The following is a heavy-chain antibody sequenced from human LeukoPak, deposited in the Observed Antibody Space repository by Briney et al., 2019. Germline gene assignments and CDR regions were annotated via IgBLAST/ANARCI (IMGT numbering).Heavy chain of an antibody. Sequence: PGGSLRLSCAASGFTFSNYAMSWVRQAPGKGLEWGSFISSSSGSTYYADSVKGRFTISRDNSKHTLYLQMNSLRAEDTAVYYCAKGKEDTAMVNDFDYWGQGTLVTVSS. D-gene: IGHD5-18*01. CDR2: ISSSSGST. V-gene: IGHV3-23*01. J-gene: IGHJ4*02. CDR3: AKGKEDTAMVNDFDY. CDR1: GFTFSNYA.